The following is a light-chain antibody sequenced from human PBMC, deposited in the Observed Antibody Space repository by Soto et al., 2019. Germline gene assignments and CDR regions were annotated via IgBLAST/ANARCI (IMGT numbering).Light chain of an antibody. Sequence: EIVLTQSPGTLSLSPGERDTLSCRSSQSVASSSIAWYQQRLGQAPRLLIYGASNRATGIPDRFSGSGSGTDFTLTFSRLDPEDFAVYYCQHYGGSQGTFGQGTKVDIK. J-gene: IGKJ1*01. V-gene: IGKV3-20*01. CDR1: QSVASSS. CDR2: GAS. CDR3: QHYGGSQGT.